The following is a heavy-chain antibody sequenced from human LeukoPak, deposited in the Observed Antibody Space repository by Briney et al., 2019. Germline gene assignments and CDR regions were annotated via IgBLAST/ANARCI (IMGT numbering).Heavy chain of an antibody. J-gene: IGHJ4*02. CDR2: IYSGGTT. CDR3: ARLYGSGSPC. Sequence: GGSLRLSCAASGFAVSGNYMSWVRQAPGKGLEWVSVIYSGGTTDYADSAKGRFTISRDNSKNTLYLQMNSLRAEDTAVHYCARLYGSGSPCWGQGTLVTVSS. V-gene: IGHV3-53*01. CDR1: GFAVSGNY. D-gene: IGHD3-10*01.